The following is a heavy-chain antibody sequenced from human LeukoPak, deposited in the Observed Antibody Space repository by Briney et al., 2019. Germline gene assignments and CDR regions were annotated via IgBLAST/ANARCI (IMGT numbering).Heavy chain of an antibody. CDR3: ARHQTKNIVLLWFGGLDY. CDR2: INHSEST. Sequence: SETLSLTCAVYGGSFSGHYWRWLRQPPGKGLEWIGEINHSESTNYNPSLKSRVTISVDTSKNQFSLKLSSVTAADTAMYYCARHQTKNIVLLWFGGLDYWGQGTLVSVSS. J-gene: IGHJ4*02. D-gene: IGHD3-10*01. CDR1: GGSFSGHY. V-gene: IGHV4-34*01.